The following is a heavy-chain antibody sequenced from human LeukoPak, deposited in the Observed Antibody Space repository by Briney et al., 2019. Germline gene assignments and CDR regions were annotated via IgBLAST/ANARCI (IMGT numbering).Heavy chain of an antibody. V-gene: IGHV1-18*01. CDR3: ARRFNYYDSSGNYEGFYFDY. D-gene: IGHD3-22*01. J-gene: IGHJ4*02. Sequence: ASVKVSCKASGYTFTSYGISWVRQAPGQGLEWMGWISAYAQKFQGRVTMTTDTSTSTAYMELRSLRSDDTAVYYCARRFNYYDSSGNYEGFYFDYWGQGTLVTVSS. CDR2: ISAY. CDR1: GYTFTSYG.